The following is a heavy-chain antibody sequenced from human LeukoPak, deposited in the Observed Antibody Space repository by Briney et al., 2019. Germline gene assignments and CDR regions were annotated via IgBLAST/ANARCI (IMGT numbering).Heavy chain of an antibody. CDR2: ISGSGGST. V-gene: IGHV3-23*01. CDR1: GFTFSSYA. Sequence: GGSLRLSCAASGFTFSSYAMSWVRQAPGKELEWVSLISGSGGSTYYADSVKGRFTISRDNSKNSLYLQMNSLRAEDTAVHYCARGFTMVRGGTNAFDIWGQGTMVTVSS. J-gene: IGHJ3*02. CDR3: ARGFTMVRGGTNAFDI. D-gene: IGHD3-10*01.